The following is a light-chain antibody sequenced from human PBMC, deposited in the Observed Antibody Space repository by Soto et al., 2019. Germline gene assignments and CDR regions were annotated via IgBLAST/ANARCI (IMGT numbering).Light chain of an antibody. CDR2: EVS. Sequence: QAVVTQEPSLTVSPGGTVTLTCGSSTGAVTSGHYPYWFQQKPGQAPRTLIYEVSKRPSGVPDRFSGSKSGNTASLTVSGLQAEDEADYYCSSYAGSNTPYVFGTGTKLTVL. V-gene: IGLV7-46*01. CDR1: TGAVTSGHY. J-gene: IGLJ1*01. CDR3: SSYAGSNTPYV.